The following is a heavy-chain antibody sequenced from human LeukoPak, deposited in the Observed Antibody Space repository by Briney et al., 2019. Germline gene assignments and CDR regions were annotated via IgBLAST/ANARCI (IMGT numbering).Heavy chain of an antibody. D-gene: IGHD4-17*01. Sequence: SETLSLTCTVSGGSFSGYYWIWVRQPPGKGLEWIGEINTSGDTSYNPSLKNRDTISVATSRNQFSLKLTSVTAADTAVYYCARQRFGTVTPVADWGQGTLVTVSS. CDR1: GGSFSGYY. CDR2: INTSGDT. V-gene: IGHV4-34*01. J-gene: IGHJ4*02. CDR3: ARQRFGTVTPVAD.